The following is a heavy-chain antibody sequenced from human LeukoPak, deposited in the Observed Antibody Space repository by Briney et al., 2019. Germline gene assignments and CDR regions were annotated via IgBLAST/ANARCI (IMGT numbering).Heavy chain of an antibody. CDR1: GFTFSSYD. CDR2: ISSNGGST. CDR3: ARDTRLRLGELSPDAFDI. J-gene: IGHJ3*02. Sequence: PGGSLRLSRAASGFTFSSYDMYWLRQAPGKGLEYVSAISSNGGSTYYASSVKGRFTISRDNSKNTLHLQMGSLRAEDMAVYYCARDTRLRLGELSPDAFDIWGQGTMVTVSS. V-gene: IGHV3-64*01. D-gene: IGHD3-16*02.